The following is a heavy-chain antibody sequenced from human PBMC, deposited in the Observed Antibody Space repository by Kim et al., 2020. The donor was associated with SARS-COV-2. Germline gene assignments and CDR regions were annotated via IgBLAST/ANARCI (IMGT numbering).Heavy chain of an antibody. D-gene: IGHD6-19*01. CDR3: ARPLTNSGWPDY. CDR1: GFTFSSYS. Sequence: GGSLRLSCAASGFTFSSYSMNWVRQAPGKGLEWVSSISSSSSYIYYADSVKGRFTISRDNAKNSLYLQMNSLRAEDTAVYYCARPLTNSGWPDYWGQGTLVTVSS. CDR2: ISSSSSYI. V-gene: IGHV3-21*01. J-gene: IGHJ4*02.